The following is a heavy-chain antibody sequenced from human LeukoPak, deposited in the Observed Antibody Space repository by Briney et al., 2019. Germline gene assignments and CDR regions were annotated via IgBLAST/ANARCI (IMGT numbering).Heavy chain of an antibody. J-gene: IGHJ6*03. D-gene: IGHD3-22*01. CDR2: IYYSGST. CDR3: ARSSEGRYYYDSSGYSYYYYYMDV. Sequence: SETLSLTCTVSGGSISSYYWSWIRQPPGKGLEWIGYIYYSGSTYYNPSLRSRVPISVDTSKNQFSLKLSSVTAADTAVYYCARSSEGRYYYDSSGYSYYYYYMDVWGKGTTVTISS. V-gene: IGHV4-59*01. CDR1: GGSISSYY.